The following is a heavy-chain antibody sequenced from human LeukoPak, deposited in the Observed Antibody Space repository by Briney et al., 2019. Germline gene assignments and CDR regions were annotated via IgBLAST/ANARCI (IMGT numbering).Heavy chain of an antibody. D-gene: IGHD6-19*01. V-gene: IGHV1-69*05. CDR2: IIPIFGTA. Sequence: SVKVSCKASGGTFSSYAISWVRQAPGQGLEWMGRIIPIFGTANYAQKFQGRVTITTDESTSTAYMELSSLRSEDTAAYYCARGPIAVAGNASWDYWGQGTLVTVSS. J-gene: IGHJ4*02. CDR1: GGTFSSYA. CDR3: ARGPIAVAGNASWDY.